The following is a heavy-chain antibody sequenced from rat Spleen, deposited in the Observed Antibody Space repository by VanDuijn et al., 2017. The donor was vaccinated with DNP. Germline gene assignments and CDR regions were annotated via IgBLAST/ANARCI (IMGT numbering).Heavy chain of an antibody. CDR2: MSSGGTT. J-gene: IGHJ2*01. CDR1: GFSLTSHT. Sequence: VQLQESGPGLVQPSQTLSLTCTVSGFSLTSHTVSWIRQPPGKGLEWIAAMSSGGTTYYNSALKFRLSISRDTYKSQVFLKMNSLQTEDTGMYFCARWGDYWGQGVMVTVSS. CDR3: ARWGDY. V-gene: IGHV2-6*01.